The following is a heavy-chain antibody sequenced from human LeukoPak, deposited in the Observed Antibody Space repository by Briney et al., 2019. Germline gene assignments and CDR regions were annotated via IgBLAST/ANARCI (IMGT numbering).Heavy chain of an antibody. J-gene: IGHJ4*02. CDR2: IYTSGST. Sequence: SETLSLTCTVSGGSISSYYWSWIRQPPGKGLEWIVCIYTSGSTNYNPSLKSRVTISVDTSKNQFSLKLSSVAAADTAVYYCASLNYYDSSGYYLDYWGQGTLVTVSS. CDR3: ASLNYYDSSGYYLDY. D-gene: IGHD3-22*01. CDR1: GGSISSYY. V-gene: IGHV4-4*09.